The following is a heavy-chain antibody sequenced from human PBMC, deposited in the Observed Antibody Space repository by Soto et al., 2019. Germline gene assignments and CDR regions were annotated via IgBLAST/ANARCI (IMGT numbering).Heavy chain of an antibody. V-gene: IGHV1-58*01. CDR2: IVVGSGNT. J-gene: IGHJ6*02. CDR1: GFTFTSSA. D-gene: IGHD3-3*01. Sequence: GASVKVSCKASGFTFTSSAVQWVRQARGQRLEWIGWIVVGSGNTNYAQKFQERVTITRDMSTSTAYMELSSLRSEDTAVYYCAADSATNDFWSPTYYYGMDVWGQGTTVTVSS. CDR3: AADSATNDFWSPTYYYGMDV.